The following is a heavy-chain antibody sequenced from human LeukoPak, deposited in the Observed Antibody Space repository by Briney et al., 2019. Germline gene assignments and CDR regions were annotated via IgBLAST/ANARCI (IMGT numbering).Heavy chain of an antibody. CDR1: GYTFISCG. Sequence: ASVKVSCKTSGYTFISCGISWVRQAPGQGLEWMGWISGNNGNTNYEQKLQGRVTMTTDTSTSTVYMELRSLSSDDTAVYYCARDGIGDHFWSLFDYWGQGTLVTVSS. CDR2: ISGNNGNT. J-gene: IGHJ4*02. D-gene: IGHD3-3*02. V-gene: IGHV1-18*01. CDR3: ARDGIGDHFWSLFDY.